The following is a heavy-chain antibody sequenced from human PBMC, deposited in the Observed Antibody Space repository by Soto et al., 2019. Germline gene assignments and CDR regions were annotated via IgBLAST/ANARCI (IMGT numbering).Heavy chain of an antibody. V-gene: IGHV4-39*07. CDR3: VRKLIQAAGAY. CDR2: IYHSGST. J-gene: IGHJ4*02. D-gene: IGHD6-13*01. Sequence: PSATLSLTCTVSGGSISSCSYYWGWIRQPPGKGLEWIGSIYHSGSTYYNPSLKSRVTISVDTSKNQFSLNLNSVTAVDTAVYFCVRKLIQAAGAYWGPGTLVTVSS. CDR1: GGSISSCSYY.